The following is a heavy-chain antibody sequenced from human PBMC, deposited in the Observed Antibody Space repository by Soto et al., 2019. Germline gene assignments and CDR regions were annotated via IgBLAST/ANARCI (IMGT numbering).Heavy chain of an antibody. Sequence: QITLKESVPTLVKPTQTLTLTCTFSGFSLSANGVGVAWLRQPPGKALEWLALIYWDDDKRYSPSLKIMLTITKETSKNHVVLTMTNMDHVDTAKYYCAHRRNWDAFDIWGQGTMVTVSS. CDR2: IYWDDDK. CDR3: AHRRNWDAFDI. J-gene: IGHJ3*02. CDR1: GFSLSANGVG. V-gene: IGHV2-5*02.